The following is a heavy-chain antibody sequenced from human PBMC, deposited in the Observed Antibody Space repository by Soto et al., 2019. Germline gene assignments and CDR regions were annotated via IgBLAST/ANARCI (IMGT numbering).Heavy chain of an antibody. Sequence: GGSLRLSCAASGFTFSSYGMHWVRQAPGKGLEWVAVIWYDGSNKYYADSVKGRFTISRDNSKNTLYLQMNSLRAEDTAVYYCARDSIAAAGYYYYGMDVWGQGPRSPSP. CDR3: ARDSIAAAGYYYYGMDV. CDR2: IWYDGSNK. CDR1: GFTFSSYG. D-gene: IGHD6-13*01. J-gene: IGHJ6*02. V-gene: IGHV3-33*01.